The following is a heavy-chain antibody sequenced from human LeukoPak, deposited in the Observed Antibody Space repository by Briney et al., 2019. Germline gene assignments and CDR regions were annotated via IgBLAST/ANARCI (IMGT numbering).Heavy chain of an antibody. CDR1: GFTFSNYW. Sequence: PGGSLRLSCAASGFTFSNYWMSWVRQAPGKGLEWVANIKQDGSEKYYVDSVKGRFTISRDNAKNSLYLQMNSLRAEDTAVYYCARVRSGYFVDYWGQGTLVTVSS. D-gene: IGHD3-22*01. J-gene: IGHJ4*02. CDR2: IKQDGSEK. V-gene: IGHV3-7*01. CDR3: ARVRSGYFVDY.